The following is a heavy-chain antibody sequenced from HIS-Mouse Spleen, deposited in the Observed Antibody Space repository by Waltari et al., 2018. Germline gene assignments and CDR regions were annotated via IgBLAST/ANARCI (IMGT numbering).Heavy chain of an antibody. D-gene: IGHD6-13*01. J-gene: IGHJ2*01. V-gene: IGHV4-39*07. CDR3: AREIPYSSSWYDWYFDL. CDR1: GGSISSSGYY. Sequence: QLQLQESGPGLVKPSATLSLTCTVPGGSISSSGYYCGWIRQPPGKGLEWIGSIYYSGSTYYNPSLKSRVTISVDTSKNQFSLKLSSVTAADTAVYYCAREIPYSSSWYDWYFDLWGRGTLVTVSS. CDR2: IYYSGST.